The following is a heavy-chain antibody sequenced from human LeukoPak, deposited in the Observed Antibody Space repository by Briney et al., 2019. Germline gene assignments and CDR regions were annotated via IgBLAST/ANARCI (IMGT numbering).Heavy chain of an antibody. Sequence: SETLSLTCTVSGGSISSRSYYWGWIRQPPGKGLEWIGSIYYSGSTYYNPSLKSRVTISVDTSKNQFSLKLSSVTAADTAVYYCARQWLDVTYFDYWGQGTLVTVSS. CDR2: IYYSGST. J-gene: IGHJ4*02. D-gene: IGHD6-19*01. CDR1: GGSISSRSYY. V-gene: IGHV4-39*01. CDR3: ARQWLDVTYFDY.